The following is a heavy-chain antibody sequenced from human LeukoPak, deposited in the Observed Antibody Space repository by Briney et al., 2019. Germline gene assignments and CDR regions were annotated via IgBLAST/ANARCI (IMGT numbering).Heavy chain of an antibody. CDR1: GGSISSSSYY. Sequence: PSETLSLTCTVSGGSISSSSYYWGWIRQPPGKGLEWIGSIYYSGSTYYNPSLKSRVTISVDTSKNQFSPKLSSVTAADTAVYYCARLMVVSYYDSSGYYYVKYYYYMDVWGKGTTVTVSS. V-gene: IGHV4-39*01. CDR2: IYYSGST. J-gene: IGHJ6*03. D-gene: IGHD3-22*01. CDR3: ARLMVVSYYDSSGYYYVKYYYYMDV.